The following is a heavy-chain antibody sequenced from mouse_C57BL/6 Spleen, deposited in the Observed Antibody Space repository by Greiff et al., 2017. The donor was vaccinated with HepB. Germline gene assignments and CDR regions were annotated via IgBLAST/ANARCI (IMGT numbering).Heavy chain of an antibody. V-gene: IGHV3-6*01. CDR3: ARDRYDYDAAMDY. Sequence: EVKLMDSGPGLVKPSQSLSLTCSVTGYSITSGYYWNWIRQFPGNKLEWMGYISYDGSNNYNPSLKNRISITRDTSKNQFFLKLNSVTTEDTATYYCARDRYDYDAAMDYWGQGTSVTVSS. J-gene: IGHJ4*01. CDR2: ISYDGSN. D-gene: IGHD2-4*01. CDR1: GYSITSGYY.